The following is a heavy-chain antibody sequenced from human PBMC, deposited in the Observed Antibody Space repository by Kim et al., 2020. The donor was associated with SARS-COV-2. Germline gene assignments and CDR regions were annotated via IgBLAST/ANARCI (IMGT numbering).Heavy chain of an antibody. CDR3: ARGSVIVPLKY. CDR2: T. D-gene: IGHD2-15*01. V-gene: IGHV4-59*09. Sequence: TNYSPSLRSRVSMSVDTSKNEFSLKLTSVTAADTAVYYCARGSVIVPLKYWGQGTLVTVSS. J-gene: IGHJ4*02.